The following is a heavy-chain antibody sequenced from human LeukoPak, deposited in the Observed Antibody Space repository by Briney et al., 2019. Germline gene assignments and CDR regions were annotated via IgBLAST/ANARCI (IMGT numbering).Heavy chain of an antibody. J-gene: IGHJ4*02. Sequence: ASVKVSCKASGYTFTSYGISWVRQAPGQGLEWMGWINPNSGGTNYAQKFQGRVTMTRDTSISTAYMELSRLRSDDTAVYYCARDYVDSSGWSLPDYWGQGTLVTVSS. D-gene: IGHD6-19*01. CDR3: ARDYVDSSGWSLPDY. CDR2: INPNSGGT. CDR1: GYTFTSYG. V-gene: IGHV1-2*02.